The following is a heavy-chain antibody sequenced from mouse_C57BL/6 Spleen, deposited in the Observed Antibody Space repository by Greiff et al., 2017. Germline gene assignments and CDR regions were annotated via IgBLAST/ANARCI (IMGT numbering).Heavy chain of an antibody. V-gene: IGHV1-80*01. CDR3: ARRRVITTVVAPYCDY. D-gene: IGHD1-1*01. CDR1: GYAFSSYW. Sequence: QVQLQQSGAELVKPGASVKISCKASGYAFSSYWMNWVKQRPGKGLEWIGQIYPGDGDTNYNGKFKGKATLTADKSSSTAYMQLSSLTSEDSAVYCCARRRVITTVVAPYCDYWGQGTTLTVSS. CDR2: IYPGDGDT. J-gene: IGHJ2*01.